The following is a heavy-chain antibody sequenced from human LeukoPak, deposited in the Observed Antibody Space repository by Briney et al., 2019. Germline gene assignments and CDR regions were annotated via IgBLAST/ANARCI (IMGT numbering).Heavy chain of an antibody. J-gene: IGHJ4*02. CDR1: GFTFDDYG. CDR2: INWNADST. CDR3: ARDVVDGYDSSGYSDY. Sequence: GGSLRLSCAASGFTFDDYGMSWVRQAPGKGLEWVSGINWNADSTGYADSVKGRFTISRDNAKNSLYLQMNSLRAEDTAVYYCARDVVDGYDSSGYSDYWGQGTLVTVSS. D-gene: IGHD3-22*01. V-gene: IGHV3-20*04.